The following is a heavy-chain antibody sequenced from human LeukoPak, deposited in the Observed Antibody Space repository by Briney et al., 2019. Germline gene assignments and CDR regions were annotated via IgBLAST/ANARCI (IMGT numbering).Heavy chain of an antibody. CDR1: GFTFSSYA. CDR2: IRGSGGST. Sequence: GGSLRLSCAASGFTFSSYAMSWVRRAPGKGLEWVSTIRGSGGSTYYADSVKGRFTISRDNSKNTLYLIMNSLRAEDTAVYYCAKPPVWGSFDYWGQGTLVTVSS. V-gene: IGHV3-23*01. D-gene: IGHD3-16*01. CDR3: AKPPVWGSFDY. J-gene: IGHJ4*02.